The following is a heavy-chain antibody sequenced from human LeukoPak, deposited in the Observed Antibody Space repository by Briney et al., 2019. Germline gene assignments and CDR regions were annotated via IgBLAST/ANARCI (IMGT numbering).Heavy chain of an antibody. CDR2: IYYSGST. CDR3: ARAYCTNGVCIDGNFDY. Sequence: SETLSLTCTVSGGSISSYYWSWVRQPPGKGLEWIGYIYYSGSTNYNPSLKSRVTISVDTSKNQFSLKLSSATAADTAVYYCARAYCTNGVCIDGNFDYWGQGTLVTVSS. CDR1: GGSISSYY. D-gene: IGHD2-8*01. V-gene: IGHV4-59*01. J-gene: IGHJ4*02.